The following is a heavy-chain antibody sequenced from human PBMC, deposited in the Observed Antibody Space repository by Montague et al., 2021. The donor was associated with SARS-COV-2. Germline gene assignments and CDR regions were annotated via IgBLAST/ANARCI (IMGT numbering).Heavy chain of an antibody. CDR1: GFTFNNFG. D-gene: IGHD3-10*01. J-gene: IGHJ4*02. V-gene: IGHV3-30*18. CDR3: AKDATIFWFERGRGTFDY. Sequence: SLRLSCAASGFTFNNFGMHWVRQAPGQGLEWVAVISYEGSIQYYADSVKGRFTISRDRSKSTLYLQMSSLRAEDTAVYYCAKDATIFWFERGRGTFDYWGRGTLVAVSS. CDR2: ISYEGSIQ.